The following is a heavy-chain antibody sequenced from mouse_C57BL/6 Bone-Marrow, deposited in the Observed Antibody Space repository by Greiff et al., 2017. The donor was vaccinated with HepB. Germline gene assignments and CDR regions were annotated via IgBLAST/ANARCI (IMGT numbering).Heavy chain of an antibody. J-gene: IGHJ2*01. CDR1: GFSLTSYA. D-gene: IGHD2-5*01. CDR2: IWTGGGT. Sequence: VKLVESGPGLVAPSQSLSITCTVSGFSLTSYAISWVRQPPGKGLEWLGVIWTGGGTNYNSALKSRLSISKDNSKSQVFLKMNSLQTDDTARYYCARNRGSNYDYFDYGGQGTTLTVSS. CDR3: ARNRGSNYDYFDY. V-gene: IGHV2-9-1*01.